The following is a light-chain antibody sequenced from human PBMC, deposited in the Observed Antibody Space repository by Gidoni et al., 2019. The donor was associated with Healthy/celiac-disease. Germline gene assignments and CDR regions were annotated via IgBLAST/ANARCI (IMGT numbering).Light chain of an antibody. Sequence: DIQMTQSPSSLSASVGDRVTITCRASQSISSYLNWYQQKPGKAPKLLIYAASSLQSGVPARLRGSGTGTDVTLTISSLQPEDFATYYCQQRYSTPRTFGQGTKVEIK. CDR3: QQRYSTPRT. CDR2: AAS. V-gene: IGKV1-39*01. CDR1: QSISSY. J-gene: IGKJ1*01.